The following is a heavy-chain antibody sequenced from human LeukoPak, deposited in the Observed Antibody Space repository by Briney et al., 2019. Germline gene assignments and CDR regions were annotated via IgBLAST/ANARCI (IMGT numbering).Heavy chain of an antibody. D-gene: IGHD4/OR15-4a*01. V-gene: IGHV4-59*01. CDR2: MHNGVHT. CDR3: AATIKRDYGDTNLDY. Sequence: SETLSLTCTVPGDSISSYYWSWIRQPPGKGLEWIGYMHNGVHTNYNPSLKSRVTISGDTSKNQLSPKLTSVTAADTAMYYCAATIKRDYGDTNLDYWGQGTLVTVSS. CDR1: GDSISSYY. J-gene: IGHJ4*02.